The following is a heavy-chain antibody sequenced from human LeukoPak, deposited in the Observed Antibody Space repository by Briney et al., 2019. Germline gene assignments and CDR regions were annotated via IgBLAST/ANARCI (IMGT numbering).Heavy chain of an antibody. D-gene: IGHD5-24*01. CDR3: ATGRLQPAH. J-gene: IGHJ4*02. CDR1: GISFSGSW. Sequence: GGSLRLSCVVSGISFSGSWMTWVRQAPGRGLESVANINEDGSVTYFVDSVKGRFAISRDNANNPVFLQLKSLRAEDTAVYYCATGRLQPAHWGQGTLVTVSS. V-gene: IGHV3-7*01. CDR2: INEDGSVT.